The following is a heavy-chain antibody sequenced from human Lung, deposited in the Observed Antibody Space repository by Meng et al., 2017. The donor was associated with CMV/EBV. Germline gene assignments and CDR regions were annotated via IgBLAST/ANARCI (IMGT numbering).Heavy chain of an antibody. Sequence: SXVASGFTFSSYEMNWVRQAPEKGLEWVSHISSSGYTLHYADSVKGRFTISRDNAKNSLYLQMKNLRPEDTAVYYCARDSISYGSGSFDMFVWGQGTXVTVSS. V-gene: IGHV3-48*03. CDR3: ARDSISYGSGSFDMFV. CDR2: ISSSGYTL. D-gene: IGHD3-10*01. J-gene: IGHJ6*02. CDR1: GFTFSSYE.